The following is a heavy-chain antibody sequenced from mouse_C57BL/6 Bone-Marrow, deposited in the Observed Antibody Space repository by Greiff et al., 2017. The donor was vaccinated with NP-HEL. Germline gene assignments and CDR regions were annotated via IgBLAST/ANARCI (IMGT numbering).Heavy chain of an antibody. CDR2: IHPSDSDT. Sequence: QVQLQQPGAELVKPGASVKVSCKASGYTFTSYWMHWVKQRPGQGLEWIGRIHPSDSDTNYNQKFKGKATLTVDKSSSTAYMQLSSLTSEVSAVYYCAKGLTAYYFDYWGQGTTLTVSS. CDR3: AKGLTAYYFDY. CDR1: GYTFTSYW. V-gene: IGHV1-74*01. J-gene: IGHJ2*01. D-gene: IGHD3-3*01.